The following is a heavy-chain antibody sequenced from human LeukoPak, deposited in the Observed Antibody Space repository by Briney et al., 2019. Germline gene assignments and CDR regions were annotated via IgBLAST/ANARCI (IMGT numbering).Heavy chain of an antibody. J-gene: IGHJ6*03. CDR1: GYTFTSYG. V-gene: IGHV1-18*01. CDR3: ARVNMLLWFGELLVDYYYMDV. Sequence: VASVKVSCKASGYTFTSYGISWVRQAPGQGLEWMGWISAYNGNTNYAQKLQGRVTMTTDTSTSTAYMELRSLRSDDTAVYYCARVNMLLWFGELLVDYYYMDVWGKGTTVTVSS. D-gene: IGHD3-10*01. CDR2: ISAYNGNT.